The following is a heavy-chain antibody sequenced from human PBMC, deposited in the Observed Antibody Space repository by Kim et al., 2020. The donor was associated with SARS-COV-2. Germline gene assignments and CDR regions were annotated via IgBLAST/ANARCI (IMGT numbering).Heavy chain of an antibody. D-gene: IGHD3-22*01. CDR3: ASTSYYYDSSEDY. J-gene: IGHJ4*02. Sequence: YNPSLKSRVTISVDTSKNQFSLKLSSVTAADTAVYYCASTSYYYDSSEDYWGQGTLVTVSS. V-gene: IGHV4-31*02.